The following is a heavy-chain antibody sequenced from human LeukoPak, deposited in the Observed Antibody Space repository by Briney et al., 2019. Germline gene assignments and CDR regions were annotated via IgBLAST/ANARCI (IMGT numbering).Heavy chain of an antibody. CDR2: INHSGST. V-gene: IGHV4-34*01. J-gene: IGHJ5*02. CDR1: GGSFSGYY. Sequence: SETLSLTCAVYGGSFSGYYWSWIRQPPGKGLEWIGEINHSGSTNYNPSLKSRVTISVDTSKNQFSLKLSSVTAADTAVYYCAREKQQLAKYNWFDPWGQGTLVTVSS. D-gene: IGHD6-13*01. CDR3: AREKQQLAKYNWFDP.